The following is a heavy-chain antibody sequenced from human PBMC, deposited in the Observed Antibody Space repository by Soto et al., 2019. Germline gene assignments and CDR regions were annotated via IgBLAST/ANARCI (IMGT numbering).Heavy chain of an antibody. CDR2: TYYRSKWYH. Sequence: SETLSLTCAISGDSVSSNRAAWNWIRQSPSRGLEWLGRTYYRSKWYHDYAVSVKSRITINPDTSKNQFSLQLNSVTPEDTAVYYCVRGPVPLNYYDGIDVWGQGTTVTVSS. J-gene: IGHJ6*02. CDR3: VRGPVPLNYYDGIDV. D-gene: IGHD3-10*01. V-gene: IGHV6-1*01. CDR1: GDSVSSNRAA.